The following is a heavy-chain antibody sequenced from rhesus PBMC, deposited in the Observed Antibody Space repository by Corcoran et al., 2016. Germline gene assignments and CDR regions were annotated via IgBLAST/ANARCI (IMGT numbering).Heavy chain of an antibody. CDR3: ARERFGV. CDR1: GGSISGYSY. J-gene: IGHJ5-1*01. Sequence: QVKLQQWGEGLVKPSEALSLTCAVYGGSISGYSYWSWIRQAPGKGLEWIGNIDRKSPSTNSNPTLTNRVTISQDTSKNQFSLKLSSVTAADTAVYYCARERFGVWGPGVLVTVSS. D-gene: IGHD3-3*01. V-gene: IGHV4-73*01. CDR2: IDRKSPST.